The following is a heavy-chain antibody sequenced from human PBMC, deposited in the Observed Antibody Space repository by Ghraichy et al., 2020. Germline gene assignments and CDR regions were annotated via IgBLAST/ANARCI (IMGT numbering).Heavy chain of an antibody. CDR2: ISGSGGST. CDR1: GFTFSSYA. V-gene: IGHV3-23*01. CDR3: AKGGREMATIVYFDY. D-gene: IGHD5-24*01. Sequence: GESLNISCAASGFTFSSYAMSWVRQAPGKGLEWVSAISGSGGSTYYADSVKGRFTISRDNSKNTLYLQMNSLRAEDTAVYYCAKGGREMATIVYFDYWGQGTLVTVSS. J-gene: IGHJ4*02.